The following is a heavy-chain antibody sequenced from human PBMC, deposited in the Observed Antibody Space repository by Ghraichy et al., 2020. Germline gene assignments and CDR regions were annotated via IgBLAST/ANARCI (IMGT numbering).Heavy chain of an antibody. CDR3: ARVLGTSKRPVNAYSSSWYELWWFDP. D-gene: IGHD6-13*01. V-gene: IGHV1-18*04. J-gene: IGHJ5*02. Sequence: ASVKVSCKASGYTFTSYGISWVRQAPGQGLEWMGWISAYNGNTNYAQKLQGRVTMTTDTSTSTAYMELRSLRSDDTAVYYCARVLGTSKRPVNAYSSSWYELWWFDPWGQGTLVTVSS. CDR2: ISAYNGNT. CDR1: GYTFTSYG.